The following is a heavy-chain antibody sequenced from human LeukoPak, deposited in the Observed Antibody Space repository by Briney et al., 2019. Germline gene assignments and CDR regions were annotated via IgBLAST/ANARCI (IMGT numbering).Heavy chain of an antibody. V-gene: IGHV3-30*18. CDR2: ISYDGSNK. CDR3: AKGRGYSGYGGGIDY. CDR1: GFTFSSYG. J-gene: IGHJ4*02. D-gene: IGHD5-12*01. Sequence: GGSLRLSWAAAGFTFSSYGMHWDRQAPGKGLEWVAAISYDGSNKYYADSVKGRFTISRDNSKNTLYLQMNSLRAEDTAVYYCAKGRGYSGYGGGIDYWGQGTLVTVSS.